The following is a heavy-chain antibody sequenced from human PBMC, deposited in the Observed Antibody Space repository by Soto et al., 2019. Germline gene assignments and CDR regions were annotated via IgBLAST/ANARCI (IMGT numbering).Heavy chain of an antibody. CDR2: ISGSGGST. D-gene: IGHD6-19*01. J-gene: IGHJ6*02. Sequence: PGGSLRLSCAASGFTFSSYAMSWVRQAPGKGLEWVSAISGSGGSTYYADSVKGRFTISRDNSKNTLYLQMNSLRAEDTAVYYCAKIAVAGIYYYYGMDVWGQGTTLTVSS. V-gene: IGHV3-23*01. CDR1: GFTFSSYA. CDR3: AKIAVAGIYYYYGMDV.